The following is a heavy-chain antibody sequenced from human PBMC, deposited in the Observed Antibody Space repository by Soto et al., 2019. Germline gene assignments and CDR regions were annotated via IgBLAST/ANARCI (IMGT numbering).Heavy chain of an antibody. D-gene: IGHD6-19*01. J-gene: IGHJ4*02. CDR3: ASRDSSGWYYFDY. CDR1: SGSISSSNW. V-gene: IGHV4-4*02. Sequence: SETLSLTCAVSSGSISSSNWWSWVRQPPGKGLEWIGEIYHSGSTNYNPSLKSRVTISVDKSKNQFSLKLSSVTAADTAVYYCASRDSSGWYYFDYWGQGTLVTVSS. CDR2: IYHSGST.